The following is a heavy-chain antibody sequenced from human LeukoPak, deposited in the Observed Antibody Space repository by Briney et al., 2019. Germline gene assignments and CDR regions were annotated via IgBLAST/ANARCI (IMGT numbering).Heavy chain of an antibody. CDR2: IYENGGTT. CDR1: GCTFRSHA. V-gene: IGHV3-23*01. Sequence: GGSLRLSCVGSGCTFRSHAMSWVRQAPEKGLEFVSGIYENGGTTYYADSVKGRFSISGDNSKNTLYLQMDSLRGEDTAVYYCAKDVRIGYSAHFDYRGQGALVSVSS. J-gene: IGHJ4*02. D-gene: IGHD2-21*01. CDR3: AKDVRIGYSAHFDY.